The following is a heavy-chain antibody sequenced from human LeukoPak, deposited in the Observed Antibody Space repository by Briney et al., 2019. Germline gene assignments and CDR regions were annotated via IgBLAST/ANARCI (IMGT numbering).Heavy chain of an antibody. CDR1: GFTVSSSY. Sequence: GGSLRLSCAASGFTVSSSYMSWVRQAPGKGLEWVSVIYSGGSTYYADSVKGRFTISRDNSKNTLYLQMNSLRAEDTAVYYCAKVRGPAASDNYLDYWGQGTLVTVSS. CDR2: IYSGGST. D-gene: IGHD2-2*01. J-gene: IGHJ4*02. V-gene: IGHV3-53*01. CDR3: AKVRGPAASDNYLDY.